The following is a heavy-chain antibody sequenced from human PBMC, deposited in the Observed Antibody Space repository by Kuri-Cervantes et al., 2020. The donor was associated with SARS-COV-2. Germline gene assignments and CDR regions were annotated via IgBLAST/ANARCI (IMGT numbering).Heavy chain of an antibody. CDR2: FDPEDGET. J-gene: IGHJ2*01. CDR3: ATAYRGYHYWYFDL. Sequence: ASVKVSCKVSGYTLTELSMHCVRQAPGKGLEWMGGFDPEDGETIYAQKFQGRVTMPEDTSTDTAYMELSSLRSEDTAVYYCATAYRGYHYWYFDLWGRGSLVTVSS. CDR1: GYTLTELS. D-gene: IGHD3-22*01. V-gene: IGHV1-24*01.